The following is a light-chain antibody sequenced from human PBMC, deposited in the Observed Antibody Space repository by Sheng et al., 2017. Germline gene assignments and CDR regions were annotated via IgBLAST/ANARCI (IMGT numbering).Light chain of an antibody. V-gene: IGKV1-5*03. CDR2: KAS. Sequence: DIQMTQSPSTLSASVGDRVAITCRASQSISSWLAWYQQKPGKAPKLLIYKASILQSGVPSRFSGSGSGTQFTLTISSLQPDDFATYYCQQYHTYTFTFGPGTKVDI. CDR3: QQYHTYTFT. CDR1: QSISSW. J-gene: IGKJ3*01.